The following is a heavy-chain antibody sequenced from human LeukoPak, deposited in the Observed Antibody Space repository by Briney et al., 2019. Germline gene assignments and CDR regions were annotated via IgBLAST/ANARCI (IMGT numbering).Heavy chain of an antibody. V-gene: IGHV3-23*01. J-gene: IGHJ4*02. CDR3: AKDQGEQLWFLNGLTFDY. Sequence: GGSLRLSCAASGFTFSSYAMSWVGQAPGKGVEWVSAISGSGGSTYYADSVKGRFTISRDNYKNTQYMQMKSVREEDTGVYYCAKDQGEQLWFLNGLTFDYWGQGALVTVSS. D-gene: IGHD5-18*01. CDR2: ISGSGGST. CDR1: GFTFSSYA.